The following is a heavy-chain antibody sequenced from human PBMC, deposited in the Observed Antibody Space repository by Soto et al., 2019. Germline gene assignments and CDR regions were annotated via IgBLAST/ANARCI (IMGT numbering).Heavy chain of an antibody. CDR3: ARDPKMGIAARHVDYCYYGMDV. CDR1: GYAFTSYG. J-gene: IGHJ6*02. CDR2: ISAYNGNT. D-gene: IGHD6-6*01. V-gene: IGHV1-18*01. Sequence: SVKVSCKASGYAFTSYGISWVRQAPGQGLEWMGWISAYNGNTNYAQKLHGRVTMTTDTSTSTAYMELRSLRSDDTAVYYCARDPKMGIAARHVDYCYYGMDVWGQGTTVTVSS.